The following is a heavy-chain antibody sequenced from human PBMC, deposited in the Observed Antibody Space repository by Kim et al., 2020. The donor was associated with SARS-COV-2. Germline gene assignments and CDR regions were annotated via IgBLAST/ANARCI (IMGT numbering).Heavy chain of an antibody. J-gene: IGHJ4*02. CDR1: GFTFSNAW. CDR2: IKSKTDGGTT. V-gene: IGHV3-15*01. D-gene: IGHD1-26*01. Sequence: GGSLRLSCAASGFTFSNAWMSWVHQAPGKGLEWVGRIKSKTDGGTTDYAAPVKGRFTISRADSKNTLYLQMNSLKTEDTAVYYCTTKGSYGGTNDYWGQGTLVTVSS. CDR3: TTKGSYGGTNDY.